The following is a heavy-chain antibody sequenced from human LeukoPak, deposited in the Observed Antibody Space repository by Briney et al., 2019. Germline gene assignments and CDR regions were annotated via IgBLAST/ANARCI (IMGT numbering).Heavy chain of an antibody. D-gene: IGHD2-15*01. CDR2: INQDGSGK. J-gene: IGHJ4*02. CDR1: GFTFSNYW. Sequence: AGGSLRLSCAASGFTFSNYWMSWVRQAPRKGLEWVANINQDGSGKSYVDSVKGRFTISRDNAKSSLLLEMNSLRVEDTAMYYCARASRSSSIDDWGQGTLVTVSS. CDR3: ARASRSSSIDD. V-gene: IGHV3-7*01.